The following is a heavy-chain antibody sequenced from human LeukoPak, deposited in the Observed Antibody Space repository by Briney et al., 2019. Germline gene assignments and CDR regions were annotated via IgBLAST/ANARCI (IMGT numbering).Heavy chain of an antibody. CDR1: GGSISSYY. CDR2: IYYSGST. J-gene: IGHJ3*02. Sequence: KASETLSLTCTVSGGSISSYYWSWLRQPPGKGLEWIGYIYYSGSTNYNPSLKSRVTISVDTSKNQFSLKLSSVTAADTAVYYCARHESNSGWYPAPNDAFDIWGQGTMVTVSS. D-gene: IGHD6-19*01. CDR3: ARHESNSGWYPAPNDAFDI. V-gene: IGHV4-59*08.